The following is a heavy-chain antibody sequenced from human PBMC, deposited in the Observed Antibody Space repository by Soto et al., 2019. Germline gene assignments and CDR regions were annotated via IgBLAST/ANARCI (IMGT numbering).Heavy chain of an antibody. CDR2: INPNSGGT. CDR3: ARDSSRYYEYYFEY. J-gene: IGHJ4*02. V-gene: IGHV1-2*02. D-gene: IGHD3-22*01. Sequence: ASVKVSCKASGYTFTGYYMHWVRQAPGQGLEWMGCINPNSGGTNYAQNFQGRVTMTRDTSISTAYMELSRLRSDDTAVYYCARDSSRYYEYYFEYGGQGTLVPVSS. CDR1: GYTFTGYY.